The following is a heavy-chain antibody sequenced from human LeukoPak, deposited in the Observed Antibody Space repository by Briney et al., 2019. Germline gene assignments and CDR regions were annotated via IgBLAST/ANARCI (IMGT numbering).Heavy chain of an antibody. CDR2: IYYRGSS. CDR1: GGSISSGGYY. J-gene: IGHJ4*02. CDR3: ARRVSGGSFDF. Sequence: SETLSLTCTVSGGSISSGGYYWSWIRQSPGKGLEWIGYIYYRGSSYYNPSLKSRVTISEDTSKNQFSLNLSSVTAADTAVYYCARRVSGGSFDFWGQGTLVTVSS. D-gene: IGHD2-15*01. V-gene: IGHV4-31*03.